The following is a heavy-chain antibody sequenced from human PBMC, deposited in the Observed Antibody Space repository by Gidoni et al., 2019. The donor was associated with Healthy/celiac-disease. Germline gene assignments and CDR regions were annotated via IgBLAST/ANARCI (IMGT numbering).Heavy chain of an antibody. CDR3: ARLAYSGSYGDAFDI. Sequence: QLQLQESGPGLVKPSETLSLTCTVSGGSISSSSYYWGWIRQPPGKGLEWIGSIYYSGSTYYNPSLKSRVTISGETSKNQFSLKLSSVTAADTAVYYCARLAYSGSYGDAFDIWGQGTMVTVSS. J-gene: IGHJ3*02. V-gene: IGHV4-39*01. D-gene: IGHD1-26*01. CDR2: IYYSGST. CDR1: GGSISSSSYY.